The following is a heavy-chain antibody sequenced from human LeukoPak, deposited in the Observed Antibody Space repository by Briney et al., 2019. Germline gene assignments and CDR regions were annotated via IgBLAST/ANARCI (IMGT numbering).Heavy chain of an antibody. CDR2: ITSSSSYI. CDR1: GFTFSSYN. CDR3: AREGIVGAIPFDY. D-gene: IGHD1-26*01. J-gene: IGHJ4*02. Sequence: GGSLRLSCAASGFTFSSYNMNWVRQAPGKGLEWVSSITSSSSYIYYADSVKGRLTISRDNAKNSLYLQMNSLRAEDTAVYYCAREGIVGAIPFDYWGQGTLVTVSS. V-gene: IGHV3-21*01.